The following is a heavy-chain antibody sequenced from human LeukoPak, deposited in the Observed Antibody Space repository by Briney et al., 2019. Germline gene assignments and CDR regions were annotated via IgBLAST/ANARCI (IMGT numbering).Heavy chain of an antibody. V-gene: IGHV4-39*01. CDR3: ARVDCSGGSCSTWFDY. Sequence: SETLSLTCTVSGGSISSSSYYWGWIRQPRGRGLEWIESTYYSGSTYYNPSLKSRVTISVDTSKNQFSLKLSSVTAADTAVYYCARVDCSGGSCSTWFDYWGQGTLVTVSS. J-gene: IGHJ4*02. CDR1: GGSISSSSYY. D-gene: IGHD2-15*01. CDR2: TYYSGST.